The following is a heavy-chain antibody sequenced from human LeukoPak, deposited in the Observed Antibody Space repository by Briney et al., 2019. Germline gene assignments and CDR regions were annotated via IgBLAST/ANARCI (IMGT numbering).Heavy chain of an antibody. J-gene: IGHJ4*02. Sequence: AASVKVSCKASGYTFTAYYMHWVRQAPGQGLEWMGRINPKSGDTNYAQKFQGRVTMTRDTSISTAYMELSRLRSDDTAVYYCARITSGYYAYFDFWGQGTLVTASS. CDR2: INPKSGDT. CDR3: ARITSGYYAYFDF. CDR1: GYTFTAYY. V-gene: IGHV1-2*06. D-gene: IGHD3-22*01.